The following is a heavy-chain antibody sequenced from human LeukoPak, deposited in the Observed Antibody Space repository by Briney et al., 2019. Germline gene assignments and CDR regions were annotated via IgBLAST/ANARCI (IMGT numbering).Heavy chain of an antibody. CDR1: GGSISSYY. Sequence: PSETLSLTCTVSGGSISSYYWSWIRQPAGKGLEWIGRIYTSGSTNYNPSLKSRVTMSVDTSKNQFSLKLSSVTAADTAVYYCARTRTTVVTPLWYFDLWGRGTLVTVSS. CDR2: IYTSGST. J-gene: IGHJ2*01. D-gene: IGHD4-23*01. V-gene: IGHV4-4*07. CDR3: ARTRTTVVTPLWYFDL.